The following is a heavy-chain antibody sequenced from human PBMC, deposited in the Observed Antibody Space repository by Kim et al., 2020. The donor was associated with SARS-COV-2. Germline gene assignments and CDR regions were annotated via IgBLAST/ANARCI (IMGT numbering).Heavy chain of an antibody. J-gene: IGHJ4*02. CDR3: VRRMTISGVGYYFDY. D-gene: IGHD3-3*01. V-gene: IGHV3-23*01. CDR1: GFTFSTYA. CDR2: ISGTGGST. Sequence: GGSLRLSCAASGFTFSTYAMSWVRQAPGKGLEWVSGISGTGGSTYYADSVKGRFTMSRDNYRKTLNLQMNSLRAGDTAVYYCVRRMTISGVGYYFDYWGQ.